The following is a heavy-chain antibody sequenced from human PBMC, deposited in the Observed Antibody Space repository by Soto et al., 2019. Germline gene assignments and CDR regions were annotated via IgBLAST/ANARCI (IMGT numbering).Heavy chain of an antibody. V-gene: IGHV2-26*01. D-gene: IGHD2-15*01. CDR2: IFSIDEK. Sequence: QVTLKESGPVLVKPTETLTLTCTVSGFSLSNAKIGVSWIRQPPGKAREWLAHIFSIDEKSYKTSLKSRLTISKDTSKSQVVLTMTNMDPVDTATYYCARIRGGFDYFDYWGQGTLVTVSS. CDR3: ARIRGGFDYFDY. J-gene: IGHJ4*02. CDR1: GFSLSNAKIG.